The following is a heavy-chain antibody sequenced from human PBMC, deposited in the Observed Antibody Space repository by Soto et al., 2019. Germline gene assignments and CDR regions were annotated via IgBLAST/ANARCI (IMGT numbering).Heavy chain of an antibody. CDR2: TYYRSKWYN. V-gene: IGHV6-1*01. Sequence: PSQTLSLTCAISGGSVSSNSAAWNWIRQSPSRGLEWLGRTYYRSKWYNDYAVSVKSRITINPDTSKNQFSLKLSSVTAADTAVYYCRQWDSSGYYYRAFDIWGQGTMVTVSS. D-gene: IGHD3-22*01. CDR3: RQWDSSGYYYRAFDI. CDR1: GGSVSSNSAA. J-gene: IGHJ3*02.